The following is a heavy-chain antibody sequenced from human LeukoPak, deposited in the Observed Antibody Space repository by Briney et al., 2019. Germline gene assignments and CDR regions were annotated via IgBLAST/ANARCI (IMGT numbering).Heavy chain of an antibody. D-gene: IGHD4-23*01. Sequence: ASVKVSCKASGYTFTSYDIIWVRQATGQGLEWMGWMNPNSGNTGYAQKFQGRVTMTRNTSISTAYMELSSLRSEDTAVYYCATARGVVTFDAFDIWGQGTMVTVSS. CDR3: ATARGVVTFDAFDI. J-gene: IGHJ3*02. CDR1: GYTFTSYD. V-gene: IGHV1-8*01. CDR2: MNPNSGNT.